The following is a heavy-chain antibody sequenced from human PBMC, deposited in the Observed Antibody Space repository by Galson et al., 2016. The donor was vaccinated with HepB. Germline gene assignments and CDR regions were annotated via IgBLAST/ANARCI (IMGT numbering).Heavy chain of an antibody. J-gene: IGHJ4*02. V-gene: IGHV3-7*03. CDR3: ARRNLLDY. Sequence: SLRLSCAASGFTFSSFWMSWVRQTPGKGLEWVATINQDGSDKFYVDSVKGRFTISRDNAKNSVYLQMNSLRAEDTAVYYCARRNLLDYWGQGTLVAISS. CDR1: GFTFSSFW. D-gene: IGHD1-14*01. CDR2: INQDGSDK.